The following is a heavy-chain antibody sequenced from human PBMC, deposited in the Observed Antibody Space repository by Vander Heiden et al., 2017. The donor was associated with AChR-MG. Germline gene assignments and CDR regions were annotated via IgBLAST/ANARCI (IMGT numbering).Heavy chain of an antibody. CDR1: GFTFSSYA. CDR2: ISGSGGST. V-gene: IGHV3-23*01. CDR3: AKERGGAYFSY. D-gene: IGHD3-16*01. Sequence: EVQLLESGGGLAQPGGSLRLSCAASGFTFSSYALSWVRQAPGKGLEWVSAISGSGGSTYSAYSVKGRFTISRDNSKNTLYLHMNSLRVEDTAVYYCAKERGGAYFSYWGQGTLVTVSS. J-gene: IGHJ4*02.